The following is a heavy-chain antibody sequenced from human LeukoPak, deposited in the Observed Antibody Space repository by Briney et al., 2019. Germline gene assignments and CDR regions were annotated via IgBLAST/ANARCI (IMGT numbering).Heavy chain of an antibody. Sequence: GESLKISCKGSGYRFISNWIGWVRQTPGKGLEWMGIIYPGDPDDRYSPSFEGQVTISADTSISTVYLQWSSLKASDTAMYYCARRPYYYDSSGYGIAAFDIWGQGTKVTVSS. V-gene: IGHV5-51*01. CDR3: ARRPYYYDSSGYGIAAFDI. CDR1: GYRFISNW. J-gene: IGHJ3*02. CDR2: IYPGDPDD. D-gene: IGHD3-22*01.